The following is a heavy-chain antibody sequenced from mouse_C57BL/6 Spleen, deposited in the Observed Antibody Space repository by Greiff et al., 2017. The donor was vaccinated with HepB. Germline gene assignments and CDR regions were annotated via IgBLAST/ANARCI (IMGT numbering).Heavy chain of an antibody. CDR1: GFNIKDYY. CDR3: ARGGYYAGGFAY. Sequence: VQLQQSGAELVKPGASVKLSCTASGFNIKDYYMHWVKQRTEQGLEWIGRIDPEDGDTKNAPKFQGKATITADTSSNTAYLQLSSLTSEDTAVYCGARGGYYAGGFAYWGQGTLVTVSA. J-gene: IGHJ3*01. CDR2: IDPEDGDT. D-gene: IGHD2-3*01. V-gene: IGHV14-2*01.